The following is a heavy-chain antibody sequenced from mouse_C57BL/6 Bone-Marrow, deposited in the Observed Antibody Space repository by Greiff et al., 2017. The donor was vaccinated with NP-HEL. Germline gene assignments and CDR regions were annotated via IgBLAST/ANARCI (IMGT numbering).Heavy chain of an antibody. Sequence: VQLQQSGPELVKPGASVKISCKASGYTFTDYYVNWVKQSHGKSLEWIGDINPNNGGTSYNQKFKGKATLTVDKSSSTAYMELLSLTSEDSAVYYCARATYYDYDGAMDYWGQGTSVTVSS. J-gene: IGHJ4*01. CDR3: ARATYYDYDGAMDY. D-gene: IGHD2-4*01. V-gene: IGHV1-26*01. CDR2: INPNNGGT. CDR1: GYTFTDYY.